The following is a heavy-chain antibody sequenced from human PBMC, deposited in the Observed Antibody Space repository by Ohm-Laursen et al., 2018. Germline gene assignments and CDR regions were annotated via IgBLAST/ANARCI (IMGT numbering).Heavy chain of an antibody. CDR2: ISTSGSGT. CDR1: GFTFSSYA. Sequence: SLRLSCAASGFTFSSYAMSWVRQAPGKGLEWVSSISTSGSGTYYANSVKGPFTISRDNTKNTLYLQMNSLRAEDTAVYYCARASEASYGMDVWGQGTTVTVSS. V-gene: IGHV3-23*01. D-gene: IGHD3-3*01. CDR3: ARASEASYGMDV. J-gene: IGHJ6*02.